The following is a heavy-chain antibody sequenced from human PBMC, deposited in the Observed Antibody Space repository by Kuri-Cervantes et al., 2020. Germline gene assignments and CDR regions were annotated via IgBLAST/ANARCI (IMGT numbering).Heavy chain of an antibody. CDR1: EGTISTSSYY. D-gene: IGHD2-15*01. Sequence: SETLSLTCTVSEGTISTSSYYWGWIRQPPGKGLEWIGNHYHSGIPYYNPSIKSRVTTSIDMSNIQFSLKLGSVTAADTAAYYCARDLLLEGYCNGRSRFHAIYYFARWGQGTLVTVSS. CDR2: HYHSGIP. J-gene: IGHJ4*02. CDR3: ARDLLLEGYCNGRSRFHAIYYFAR. V-gene: IGHV4-39*07.